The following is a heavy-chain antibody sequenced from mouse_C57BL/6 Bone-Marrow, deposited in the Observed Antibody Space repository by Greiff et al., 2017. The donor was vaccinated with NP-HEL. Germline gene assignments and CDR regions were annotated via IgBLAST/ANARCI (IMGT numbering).Heavy chain of an antibody. CDR2: IYPRDGST. D-gene: IGHD1-1*01. CDR3: AKRNYGSSYEAY. J-gene: IGHJ3*01. Sequence: QVQLQQSGPELVKPGASVKLSCKASGYTFTSYDINWVKQRPGQGLEWIGCIYPRDGSTKYNEKFKGKARLTVDTSSSTAYMELHSLTSEDSAVYFCAKRNYGSSYEAYWGQGTLVTVSA. V-gene: IGHV1-85*01. CDR1: GYTFTSYD.